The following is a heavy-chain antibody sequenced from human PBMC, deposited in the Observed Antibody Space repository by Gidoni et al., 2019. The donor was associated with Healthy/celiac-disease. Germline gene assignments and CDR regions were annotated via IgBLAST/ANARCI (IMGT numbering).Heavy chain of an antibody. CDR2: ISSSSSYI. D-gene: IGHD6-19*01. CDR1: GFTFSLYS. CDR3: AWGRHSSGWSTRDYDAFDI. J-gene: IGHJ3*02. V-gene: IGHV3-21*01. Sequence: EVQLVESGGGLVKPGGSLRLSCAASGFTFSLYSMHWVRQAPGKGLEWGSSISSSSSYIYYADSVKGRFTISRDNAKNSLYLQMNSLRAEDTAVYYCAWGRHSSGWSTRDYDAFDIWGQGTMVTVSS.